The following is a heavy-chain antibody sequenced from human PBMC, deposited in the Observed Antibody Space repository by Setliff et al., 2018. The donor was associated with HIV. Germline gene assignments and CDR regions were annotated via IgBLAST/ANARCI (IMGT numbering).Heavy chain of an antibody. D-gene: IGHD2-2*02. V-gene: IGHV3-30*02. Sequence: GGSLRLSCAASGFTFSSYDMHWVRQAPGKGLEWVAFIWYDGSNKYYADSVKGRFTISRDNSKNTLYLQMNSLRAEDTAVYYCAKPDRLGVPAAIGPQHWGQGTLVTVSS. J-gene: IGHJ4*02. CDR1: GFTFSSYD. CDR2: IWYDGSNK. CDR3: AKPDRLGVPAAIGPQH.